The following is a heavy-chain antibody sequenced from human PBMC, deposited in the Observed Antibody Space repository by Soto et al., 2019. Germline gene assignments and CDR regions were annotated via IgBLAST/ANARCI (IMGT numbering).Heavy chain of an antibody. CDR2: IYYSGST. V-gene: IGHV4-39*01. CDR3: ARHDIVVVPAAMLNWFDP. CDR1: GGSISSSSYY. D-gene: IGHD2-2*01. Sequence: QLQLQESGPGLVKPSETLSLTCTVSGGSISSSSYYWGWIRQPPGKGLEWIGSIYYSGSTYYNPSLRSRVTISVDTSKNQFSLKLSSVTAADTAVYYCARHDIVVVPAAMLNWFDPWGQGTLVTVSS. J-gene: IGHJ5*02.